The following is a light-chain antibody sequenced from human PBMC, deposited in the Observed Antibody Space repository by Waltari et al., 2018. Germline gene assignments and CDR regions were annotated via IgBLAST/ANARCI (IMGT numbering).Light chain of an antibody. CDR2: KVF. CDR3: MQGTHWPFT. V-gene: IGKV2-30*01. Sequence: DVVMTQSPLSLPVTLGQPASISCRSSQSLVYSDGNTDLNWFQQSPGHSPRRLIYKVFNRDSGVRYRFSGSGSGTDFTLKSSRVGAEDVGVYYCMQGTHWPFTFGQGTKLEIK. CDR1: QSLVYSDGNTD. J-gene: IGKJ2*01.